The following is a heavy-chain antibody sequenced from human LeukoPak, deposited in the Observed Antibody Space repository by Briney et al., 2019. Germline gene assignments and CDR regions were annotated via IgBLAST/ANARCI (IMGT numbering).Heavy chain of an antibody. CDR1: GGSISSYY. V-gene: IGHV4-59*08. D-gene: IGHD3-10*01. CDR3: GSGSYYFDY. Sequence: SETLSLTCTVSGGSISSYYWSWIRQPQGKGLEWIGYNYYSGSTKYNPSLKSRVTISVDTSKNQFSLKLSSVTAADTAVYYCGSGSYYFDYWGQGTLVTVST. CDR2: NYYSGST. J-gene: IGHJ4*02.